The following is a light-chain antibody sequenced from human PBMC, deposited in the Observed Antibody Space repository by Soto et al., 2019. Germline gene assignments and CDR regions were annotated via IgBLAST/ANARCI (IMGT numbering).Light chain of an antibody. CDR1: SSNIGAGYD. J-gene: IGLJ2*01. CDR2: GNS. CDR3: QSYASSLSVV. Sequence: QSVLTQPPSVSGAPGQRVTISCTWSSSNIGAGYDVHWYQQLPGTAPKLLIYGNSNRPSGVPDRFSGSKSGTSASLAITGLQAEDEADYYCQSYASSLSVVFGGGTKLTVL. V-gene: IGLV1-40*01.